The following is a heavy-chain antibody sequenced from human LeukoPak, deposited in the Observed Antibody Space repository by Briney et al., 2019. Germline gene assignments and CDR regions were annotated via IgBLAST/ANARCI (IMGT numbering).Heavy chain of an antibody. Sequence: PGGSLRLSCAASGFTFSTYAMHWVRQGPGKGLEWVAVISYDGSNKFYADSVKGRFTISRDNSKNTLYLQMSSLSAEDTAVYYCARTTTPHYYGSGSYALGYWGQGTLVTVPP. D-gene: IGHD3-10*01. V-gene: IGHV3-30-3*01. CDR1: GFTFSTYA. CDR3: ARTTTPHYYGSGSYALGY. CDR2: ISYDGSNK. J-gene: IGHJ4*02.